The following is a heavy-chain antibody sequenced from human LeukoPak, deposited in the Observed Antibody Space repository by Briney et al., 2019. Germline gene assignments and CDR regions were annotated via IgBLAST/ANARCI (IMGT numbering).Heavy chain of an antibody. CDR1: GYTFTSYY. J-gene: IGHJ4*02. CDR3: ASDRGYSGYDNYFDY. CDR2: INPSGGST. V-gene: IGHV1-46*01. Sequence: ASVKVSCKASGYTFTSYYMHWVRQAPGQGLEWMGIINPSGGSTSYAQKLQGRVTMTTDTSTSTAYMELRSLRSDDTAVYYCASDRGYSGYDNYFDYWGQGTLVTVSS. D-gene: IGHD5-12*01.